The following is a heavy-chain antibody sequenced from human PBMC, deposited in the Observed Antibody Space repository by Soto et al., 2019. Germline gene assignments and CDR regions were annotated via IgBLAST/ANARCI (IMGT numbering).Heavy chain of an antibody. V-gene: IGHV4-61*01. CDR1: GGSVSSGSYY. CDR2: IYYSGST. Sequence: QVQLQESGPGLVKPSETLSLTCTVSGGSVSSGSYYWSWIRQPPGKGLEWIGYIYYSGSTNYNPSLNSRVTISVDTSKNQFSLKLSSVTAADTAVYYCARGLGSWYHWFDPWGQGTLVTVSS. J-gene: IGHJ5*02. D-gene: IGHD6-13*01. CDR3: ARGLGSWYHWFDP.